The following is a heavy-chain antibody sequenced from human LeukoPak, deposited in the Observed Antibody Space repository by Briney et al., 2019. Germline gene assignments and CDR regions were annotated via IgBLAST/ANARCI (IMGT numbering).Heavy chain of an antibody. CDR3: ATEAGVVAGGQAFDI. J-gene: IGHJ3*02. CDR1: GFTFSSYW. Sequence: PGGSLRLSCAASGFTFSSYWMSWVRQAPGKGLEWVANIKQDGSEKYYVDSVKGRFTISRDNAKNSLYLQMNSLRAEDTAVYYCATEAGVVAGGQAFDIWGQGTMVTVSS. D-gene: IGHD6-13*01. V-gene: IGHV3-7*01. CDR2: IKQDGSEK.